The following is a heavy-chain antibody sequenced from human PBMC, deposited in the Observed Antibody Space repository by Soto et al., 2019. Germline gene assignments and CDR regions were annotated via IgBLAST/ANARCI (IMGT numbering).Heavy chain of an antibody. CDR1: GGTFSCYA. D-gene: IGHD6-13*01. Sequence: GPSGKVSCTASGGTFSCYAIRWVRQAPGQGLEWMGGIIPIFGTANDAQKFQGRVTITAAESKSTAYMELSSLRSEDTAVYLCASAMEQQQTLLDYWGQGTLVTVSS. J-gene: IGHJ4*02. CDR2: IIPIFGTA. V-gene: IGHV1-69*01. CDR3: ASAMEQQQTLLDY.